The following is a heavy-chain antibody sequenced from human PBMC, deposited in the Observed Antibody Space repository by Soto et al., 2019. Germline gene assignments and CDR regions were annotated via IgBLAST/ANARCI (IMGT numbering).Heavy chain of an antibody. D-gene: IGHD6-13*01. CDR1: GFTVSNNH. V-gene: IGHV3-53*01. CDR3: AKAYSNSWPNDWFDP. Sequence: GGSLRLSCAASGFTVSNNHMTWVRQAPGRGPEWVSTIYYNGNTFYADSVQGRFTISRDNSKNTLYLQMNSLRAEDTAVYYCAKAYSNSWPNDWFDPWGQGTLVTVSS. J-gene: IGHJ5*02. CDR2: IYYNGNT.